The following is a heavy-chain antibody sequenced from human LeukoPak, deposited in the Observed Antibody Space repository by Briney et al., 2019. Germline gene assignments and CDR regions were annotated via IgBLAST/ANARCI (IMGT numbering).Heavy chain of an antibody. Sequence: GGSLRLSCAASGFTFSSYEMNWVRQAPGKGLEWVSYISSSGSTIYYADSVKGRFTISRDNAKNSLYLQMNSLRAEDTAVYYCARDLDLYRIDDYYDSSGYSGEYFQHWGQGTLVTVSS. V-gene: IGHV3-48*03. CDR2: ISSSGSTI. J-gene: IGHJ1*01. CDR1: GFTFSSYE. CDR3: ARDLDLYRIDDYYDSSGYSGEYFQH. D-gene: IGHD3-22*01.